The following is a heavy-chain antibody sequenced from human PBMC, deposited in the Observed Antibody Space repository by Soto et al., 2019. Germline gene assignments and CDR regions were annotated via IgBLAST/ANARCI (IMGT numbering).Heavy chain of an antibody. V-gene: IGHV1-69*04. CDR3: AKDTYYYDSSGYYVFDY. Sequence: SVKVSCKASGGTFSSYTISWVRQAPGQGLEWMGRIIPILGIANYAQKFQGRVTITADKSTSTAYMELSSLRSEDTAIYYCAKDTYYYDSSGYYVFDYWGQGALVTVSS. D-gene: IGHD3-22*01. CDR2: IIPILGIA. J-gene: IGHJ4*02. CDR1: GGTFSSYT.